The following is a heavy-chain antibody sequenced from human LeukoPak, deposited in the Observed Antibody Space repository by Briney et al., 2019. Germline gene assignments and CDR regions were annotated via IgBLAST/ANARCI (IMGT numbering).Heavy chain of an antibody. CDR2: IYYSGST. CDR3: ARPLQYYYDSSGYYSGWFDP. D-gene: IGHD3-22*01. J-gene: IGHJ5*02. CDR1: GGSISSSSYY. Sequence: PSETLSLTCTVSGGSISSSSYYWGWIRQPPGKGLEWIGSIYYSGSTYYNPSLKSRVTISVDTSKNQFSLKLSCVTAADTAVYYCARPLQYYYDSSGYYSGWFDPWGQGTLVTVSS. V-gene: IGHV4-39*01.